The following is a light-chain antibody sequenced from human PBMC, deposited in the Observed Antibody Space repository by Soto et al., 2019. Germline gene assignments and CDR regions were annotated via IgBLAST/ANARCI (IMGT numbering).Light chain of an antibody. CDR2: VNGDGSH. CDR1: SGHSSYA. V-gene: IGLV4-69*01. CDR3: QTWGSSWV. Sequence: QPVLTQSPSASASLGASVKLTCTLSSGHSSYAIAWHQQQSEKGPRFLVKVNGDGSHIKGDGIPDRFSGSSSGAERYLTISSLQSEDEADYYCQTWGSSWVFGGGTKVTVL. J-gene: IGLJ3*02.